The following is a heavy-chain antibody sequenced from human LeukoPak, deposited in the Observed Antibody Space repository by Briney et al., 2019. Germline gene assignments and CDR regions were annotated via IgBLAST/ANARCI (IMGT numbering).Heavy chain of an antibody. CDR2: IYYSGST. CDR3: ARHEEPPVFHFYFDY. D-gene: IGHD1-26*01. J-gene: IGHJ4*02. CDR1: GGSISSYY. Sequence: PSETLSLTCTVSGGSISSYYWSWIRQPPGKGLEWIGYIYYSGSTKYNPSLKSRVTISVDTSKNQFSLKLSSVTAADTAVYYCARHEEPPVFHFYFDYWGQGTLVTVSS. V-gene: IGHV4-59*08.